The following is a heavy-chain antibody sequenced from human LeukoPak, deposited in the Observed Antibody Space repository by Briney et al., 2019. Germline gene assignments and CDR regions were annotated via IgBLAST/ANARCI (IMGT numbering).Heavy chain of an antibody. D-gene: IGHD4-23*01. CDR2: IHHSGST. V-gene: IGHV4-38-2*02. CDR3: ARAYGGNSQYFQH. J-gene: IGHJ1*01. Sequence: SETLSLTCTVSGYSISSGYYWGWIRQPPGKGLEWIGSIHHSGSTNYNPSLKSRVTISLDTSKNQFSLKLSSVTAADTAVYYCARAYGGNSQYFQHWGQGTLVTVSP. CDR1: GYSISSGYY.